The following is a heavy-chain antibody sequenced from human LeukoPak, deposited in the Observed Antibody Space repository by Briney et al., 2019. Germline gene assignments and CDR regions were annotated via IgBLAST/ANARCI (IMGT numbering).Heavy chain of an antibody. CDR1: GFTLTSYS. CDR2: ISSGMRHI. CDR3: ASAPWGWYFDY. V-gene: IGHV3-21*01. Sequence: GESLTLSCAASGFTLTSYSMNWVRQAPGKGLEWVSSISSGMRHIYYAGSVEGRFTIARDNAKNSLYLQMNSLRAEDTAVYYCASAPWGWYFDYWGQGTLVTVSS. D-gene: IGHD6-19*01. J-gene: IGHJ4*02.